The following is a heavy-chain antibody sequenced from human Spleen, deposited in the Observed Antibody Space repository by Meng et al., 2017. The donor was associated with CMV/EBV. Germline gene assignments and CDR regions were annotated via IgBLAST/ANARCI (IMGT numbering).Heavy chain of an antibody. D-gene: IGHD3-3*01. J-gene: IGHJ6*02. CDR3: ARDSGVFYDLWSDDYDYYTMDV. CDR2: ISGGSRHI. CDR1: GFTFSSFW. V-gene: IGHV3-21*06. Sequence: GGSLRLSCVGSGFTFSSFWISWVRQAPGKGLEWVSSISGGSRHIYYADSMQGRFTISRDNAKNLLYLQMNNLRADDTAVYYCARDSGVFYDLWSDDYDYYTMDVWGQGTTVTVSS.